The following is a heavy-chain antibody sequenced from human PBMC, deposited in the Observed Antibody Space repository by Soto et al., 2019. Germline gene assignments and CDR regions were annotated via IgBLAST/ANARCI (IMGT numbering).Heavy chain of an antibody. J-gene: IGHJ6*02. CDR1: GGSIGSYY. Sequence: SETLSLTCTVSGGSIGSYYWSWIRQPPGKGLEWIGYIYGSGSTNSNPSLQSRVTISVDTSKNQFYLNLSPVTAADTATYYCARARITLVREIIKYNMDIWGQGTTVTVSS. CDR2: IYGSGST. CDR3: ARARITLVREIIKYNMDI. V-gene: IGHV4-59*01. D-gene: IGHD3-10*01.